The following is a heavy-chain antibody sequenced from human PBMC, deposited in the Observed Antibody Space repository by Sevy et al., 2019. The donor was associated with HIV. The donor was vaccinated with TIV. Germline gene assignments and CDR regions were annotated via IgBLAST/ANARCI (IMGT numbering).Heavy chain of an antibody. D-gene: IGHD2-15*01. Sequence: GGSLRLSCAASGFTFNSYAMSWVHQAPGRGLEWVSAISGSGDSTYYADSVKGRFTISRDNSKNTLYLQMNSLGAEDTAIYYCAKGYCSGGICYHFDYWGQGTLVTVSS. CDR2: ISGSGDST. CDR1: GFTFNSYA. V-gene: IGHV3-23*01. CDR3: AKGYCSGGICYHFDY. J-gene: IGHJ4*02.